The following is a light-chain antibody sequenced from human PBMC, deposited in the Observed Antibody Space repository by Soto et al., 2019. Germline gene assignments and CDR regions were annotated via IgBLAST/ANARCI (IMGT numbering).Light chain of an antibody. Sequence: QSALTQPASVSGSPGQSITISCTGTSSDVGSYNLVSWFQQHPGKAPKLMIYEVSKRPSGVSNRFSGSKSGNTASLTISGLQAEDEADYFCCSYAGSSTFYVFGTGPMLTVL. CDR1: SSDVGSYNL. V-gene: IGLV2-23*02. J-gene: IGLJ1*01. CDR2: EVS. CDR3: CSYAGSSTFYV.